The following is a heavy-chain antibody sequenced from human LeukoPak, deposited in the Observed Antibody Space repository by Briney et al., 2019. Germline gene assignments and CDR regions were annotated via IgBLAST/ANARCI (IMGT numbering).Heavy chain of an antibody. J-gene: IGHJ4*02. V-gene: IGHV1-8*01. Sequence: ASVKVSCTASGYTFTSYDINWVRQAPGQGLEWMGWMNPNSGNTGYAQKFQGRVTMTRNTSISTAYMELSSLRSEDTAVYYCARAVRCSGGSCYYFDYWGQGTLVTVSS. CDR1: GYTFTSYD. CDR3: ARAVRCSGGSCYYFDY. D-gene: IGHD2-15*01. CDR2: MNPNSGNT.